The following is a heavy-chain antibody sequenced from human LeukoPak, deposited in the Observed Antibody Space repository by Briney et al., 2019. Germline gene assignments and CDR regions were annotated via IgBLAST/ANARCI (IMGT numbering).Heavy chain of an antibody. V-gene: IGHV3-11*04. CDR1: GFIFSDYY. D-gene: IGHD3-22*01. J-gene: IGHJ6*03. CDR3: ARVKGSGYYGVWGFYYYYYMDV. CDR2: ISSSGSSI. Sequence: GGSLRLSCAASGFIFSDYYMSWIRQAPGKGLEWVSYISSSGSSIYYADSVKGRFTISRDNAKDSLYLQMNSLRAEDTAVYYCARVKGSGYYGVWGFYYYYYMDVWGKGTTVTVSS.